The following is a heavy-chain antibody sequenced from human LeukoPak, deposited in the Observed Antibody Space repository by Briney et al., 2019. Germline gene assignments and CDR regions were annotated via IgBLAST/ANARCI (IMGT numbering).Heavy chain of an antibody. CDR1: GYTFTGYY. D-gene: IGHD2-15*01. CDR3: ARGTVRYCSGGSCSSILDY. V-gene: IGHV1-8*03. J-gene: IGHJ4*02. Sequence: GASVKVSCKASGYTFTGYYMHWVRQATGQGLEWMGWMDPNSGNTGYAQKFQGRVTITRNTSISTAYMELSSLRSEDTAVYYCARGTVRYCSGGSCSSILDYWGQGTLVTVSS. CDR2: MDPNSGNT.